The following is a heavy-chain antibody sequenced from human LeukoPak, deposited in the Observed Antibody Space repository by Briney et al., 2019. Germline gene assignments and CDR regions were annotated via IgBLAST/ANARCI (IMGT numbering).Heavy chain of an antibody. D-gene: IGHD3-22*01. V-gene: IGHV3-23*01. CDR2: ISGSGGST. J-gene: IGHJ4*02. CDR1: GFTFSSYA. Sequence: PGGSLRLSCAASGFTFSSYAMSWVRQAPGKGLEWVSAISGSGGSTYYADSVKGRFTISRDNSKNTLYLQMNSLRAEDTAVYYCAKDRTTYYYDSSGYHGYWGQGTLVTVSS. CDR3: AKDRTTYYYDSSGYHGY.